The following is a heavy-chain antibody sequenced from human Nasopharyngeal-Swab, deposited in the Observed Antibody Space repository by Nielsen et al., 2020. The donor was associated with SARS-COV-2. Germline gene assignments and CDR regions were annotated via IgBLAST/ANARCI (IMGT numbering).Heavy chain of an antibody. CDR3: ARGRTGKYYYDSSGYYGN. CDR2: IYYSGST. D-gene: IGHD3-22*01. Sequence: SETLSLTCTVSGGSISSYYWSWIRQPPGKGLEWIGYIYYSGSTNYNPSLKSRVTISVDTSKNQFSLKLSSVTAADTAVYYCARGRTGKYYYDSSGYYGNWGQGTLVTVSS. CDR1: GGSISSYY. J-gene: IGHJ4*02. V-gene: IGHV4-59*01.